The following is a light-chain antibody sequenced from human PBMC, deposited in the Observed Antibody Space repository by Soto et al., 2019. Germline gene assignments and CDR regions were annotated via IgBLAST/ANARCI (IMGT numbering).Light chain of an antibody. CDR1: QSVLYGPDNKNY. CDR3: QQYYSTLRT. CDR2: WAS. J-gene: IGKJ1*01. V-gene: IGKV4-1*01. Sequence: DIVMIQSPDSLAVSLGERATINCKSSQSVLYGPDNKNYLAWYQHKPGQPPKLLIYWASTREFGVPDRFGGSGSGTDFTLTISSLQAEDVAVYYCQQYYSTLRTFGQGTKVEIK.